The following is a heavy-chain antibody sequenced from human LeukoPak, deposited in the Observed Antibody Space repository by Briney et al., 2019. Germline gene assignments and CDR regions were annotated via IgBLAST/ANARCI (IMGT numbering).Heavy chain of an antibody. Sequence: SETLSLTCAVYGGSFSGYYWSWLRQPPGKGLEWIGEINHSGSTNYNPSLKSRVTISVDTSKNQFSLKLSSVTAADTAVYYCARGSMVRGVTPADYWGQGTLVTVSS. CDR3: ARGSMVRGVTPADY. J-gene: IGHJ4*01. CDR1: GGSFSGYY. CDR2: INHSGST. D-gene: IGHD3-10*01. V-gene: IGHV4-34*01.